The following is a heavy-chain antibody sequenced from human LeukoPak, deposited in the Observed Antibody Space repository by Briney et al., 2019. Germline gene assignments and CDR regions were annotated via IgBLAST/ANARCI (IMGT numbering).Heavy chain of an antibody. V-gene: IGHV3-7*01. D-gene: IGHD4-23*01. CDR1: GFTFSSYS. J-gene: IGHJ4*02. CDR2: INQDGSRK. Sequence: GGSLRLSCAASGFTFSSYSMNWVRQAPGKGLEWVANINQDGSRKNYVDSVKGRFTFSRDNAMNSLFLQMNSLRAEDTAVYYCARDVHGGAFDYWGQGTLVTVSS. CDR3: ARDVHGGAFDY.